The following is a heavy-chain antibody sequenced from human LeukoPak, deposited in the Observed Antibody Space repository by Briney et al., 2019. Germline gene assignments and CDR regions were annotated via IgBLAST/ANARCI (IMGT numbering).Heavy chain of an antibody. CDR2: ISWDGGST. J-gene: IGHJ2*01. Sequence: GGSLRLSCAASGFTFDEYAMHWVRQAPGKGPEWVSLISWDGGSTYYADSVKGRFTISRDNSKNSLYLQMHGLRAEDTALYYCAKGGVTTLRWYFDLWGRGTLVTVSS. D-gene: IGHD4-17*01. V-gene: IGHV3-43D*03. CDR3: AKGGVTTLRWYFDL. CDR1: GFTFDEYA.